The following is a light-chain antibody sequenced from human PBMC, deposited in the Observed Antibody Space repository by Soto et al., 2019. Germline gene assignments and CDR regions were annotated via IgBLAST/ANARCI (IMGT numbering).Light chain of an antibody. CDR1: QDVLTN. Sequence: EIVMTQSPATLSVSPGERATVSCRASQDVLTNLAWYQQKPGQSPRLLIYRASTRATGVPARFSGSGSGTEFTLTISSLQSEDFAVYYCQQYNNWPKMFGQGTKVDIK. J-gene: IGKJ1*01. CDR3: QQYNNWPKM. V-gene: IGKV3-15*01. CDR2: RAS.